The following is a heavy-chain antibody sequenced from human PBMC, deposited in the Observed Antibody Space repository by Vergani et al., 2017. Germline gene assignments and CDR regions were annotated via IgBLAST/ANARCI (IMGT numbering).Heavy chain of an antibody. CDR2: ISSSSSTI. J-gene: IGHJ4*02. D-gene: IGHD3-16*01. Sequence: EVQLVESGGGLVQPGGSLRLSCAASGFTFSSYSMNWVRQAPGKGLEWVSYISSSSSTIDYADSVKGRFTISRDNAKNSLYLQMNSLRAEDTAVYYCARDLMITTFGYWGQGTLVTVSS. CDR1: GFTFSSYS. CDR3: ARDLMITTFGY. V-gene: IGHV3-48*01.